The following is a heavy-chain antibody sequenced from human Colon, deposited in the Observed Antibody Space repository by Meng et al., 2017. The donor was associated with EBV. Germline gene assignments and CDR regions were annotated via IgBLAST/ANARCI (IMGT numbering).Heavy chain of an antibody. CDR3: ARNYYFDY. Sequence: VRLQVSRPGPVKTSQTLSLTYTCSGGAINSGDYDWSWIRQPPGKGLEWIGYIYYTGSTYYNPSLKSRVTISMDTSKNQFSLRLSSVTAADTAVYYCARNYYFDYWGQGTLVTVSS. J-gene: IGHJ4*02. V-gene: IGHV4-30-4*01. CDR2: IYYTGST. CDR1: GGAINSGDYD.